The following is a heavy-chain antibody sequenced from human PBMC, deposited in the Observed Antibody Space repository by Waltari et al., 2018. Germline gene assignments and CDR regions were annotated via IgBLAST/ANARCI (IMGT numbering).Heavy chain of an antibody. D-gene: IGHD3-22*01. CDR2: INSDGSST. CDR1: GFTFSSYW. J-gene: IGHJ4*02. V-gene: IGHV3-74*01. CDR3: AREDSSGYYYALGY. Sequence: EVQLVESGGGLVQPGGSLRLSCAASGFTFSSYWMHWVRQAPGKGLVWVSRINSDGSSTSYADSVKGRVTISRDNAKNTLYLQMNSLRAEDTAVYYCAREDSSGYYYALGYWGQGTLVTVSS.